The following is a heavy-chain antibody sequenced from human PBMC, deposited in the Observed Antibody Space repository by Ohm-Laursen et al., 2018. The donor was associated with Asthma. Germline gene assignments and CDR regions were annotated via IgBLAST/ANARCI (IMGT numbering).Heavy chain of an antibody. CDR2: IFPHGRHT. Sequence: GSLRLSCSASGFTFSDYFMHWVRQGPGEGLVWISHIFPHGRHTNYADSVKGRFTISRDDAQNTLYLQMNSLRADDTAVYYCARAGEALPLDFWGQGTLVTVSS. CDR3: ARAGEALPLDF. CDR1: GFTFSDYF. V-gene: IGHV3-74*01. J-gene: IGHJ4*02.